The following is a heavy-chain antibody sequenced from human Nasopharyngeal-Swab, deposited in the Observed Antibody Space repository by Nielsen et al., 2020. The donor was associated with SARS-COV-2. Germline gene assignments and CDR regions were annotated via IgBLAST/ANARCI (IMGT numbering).Heavy chain of an antibody. CDR1: GFTFNNYA. CDR2: ISARGTST. V-gene: IGHV3-23*01. Sequence: GESLKISCVASGFTFNNYAMSWARQAPGKGLEWVSTISARGTSTFYVDSVKGRFTISRDNSKNTLHVQMSSLRAEDTAVYYCAREGQGTPIDYWGQGTLVTVSS. D-gene: IGHD3-10*01. J-gene: IGHJ4*02. CDR3: AREGQGTPIDY.